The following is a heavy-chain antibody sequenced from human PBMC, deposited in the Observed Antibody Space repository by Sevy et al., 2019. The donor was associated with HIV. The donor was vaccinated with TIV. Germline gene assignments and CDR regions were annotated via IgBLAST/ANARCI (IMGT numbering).Heavy chain of an antibody. CDR3: ARGTTVTRIDY. CDR2: IYPGDSHT. CDR1: GYSFTSYW. D-gene: IGHD4-17*01. V-gene: IGHV5-51*01. Sequence: GESLKISCKGSGYSFTSYWIGWVRQMPGKGLGWMGIIYPGDSHTRYSPSFQGQVTISADKSISTAYLQWSSLKASDTAMYFCARGTTVTRIDYWGQGTLVTVSS. J-gene: IGHJ4*02.